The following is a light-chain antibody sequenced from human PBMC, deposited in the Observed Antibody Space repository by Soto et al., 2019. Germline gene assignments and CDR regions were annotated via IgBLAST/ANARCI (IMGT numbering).Light chain of an antibody. J-gene: IGKJ1*01. CDR2: GAS. V-gene: IGKV3-20*01. CDR3: QQYGSSPGT. CDR1: QSVSSSY. Sequence: EIVLTQSPGTLSLSPGERATLSCRASQSVSSSYLAWYKQKPGQAPRLLIYGASSRATGIPDRFSGSGSGTDFTLTISRLEPEDFAVYYCQQYGSSPGTVGQGTKVEI.